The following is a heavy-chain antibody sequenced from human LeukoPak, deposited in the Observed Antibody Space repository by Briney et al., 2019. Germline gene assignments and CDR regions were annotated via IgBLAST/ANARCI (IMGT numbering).Heavy chain of an antibody. CDR1: GGTFSIYA. CDR3: ARDDRNWNDDETGFDP. V-gene: IGHV1-69*13. J-gene: IGHJ5*02. Sequence: SVTVSCTASGGTFSIYAISWVRQAPGQGLEWMGGIIPIFGTANYAQKFQGRVTITADESTSTAYMELSSLRSEDTAVYYCARDDRNWNDDETGFDPWGQGTLVTVSS. D-gene: IGHD1-1*01. CDR2: IIPIFGTA.